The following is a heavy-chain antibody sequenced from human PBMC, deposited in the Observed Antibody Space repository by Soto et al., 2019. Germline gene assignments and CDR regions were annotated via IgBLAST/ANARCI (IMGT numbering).Heavy chain of an antibody. CDR1: GYTFTSYD. V-gene: IGHV1-8*01. CDR2: MNPNSGNT. J-gene: IGHJ5*02. Sequence: QVQLVQSGAEVEKPGASVKVSCKASGYTFTSYDINWVRQATGQGLEWMGWMNPNSGNTGYAQKFQGRVTITRNTSKSTDYMELSSLRTEDTAVYYCARGRRFGRNGHWFDPLGQGTLVTVSS. CDR3: ARGRRFGRNGHWFDP. D-gene: IGHD3-10*01.